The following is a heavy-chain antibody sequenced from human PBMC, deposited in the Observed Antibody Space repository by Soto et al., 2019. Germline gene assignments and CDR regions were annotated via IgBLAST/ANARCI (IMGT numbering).Heavy chain of an antibody. CDR3: ARGSGPRPVTIFGVVIPHYYYYGMDV. J-gene: IGHJ6*02. CDR1: GGSFSGYY. Sequence: SETLSLTCAVYGGSFSGYYWSWIRQPPGKGLEWIGEINHSGSTNYNPSLKSRVTISVDTSKNPFSLKLSSVTAADTAVYYCARGSGPRPVTIFGVVIPHYYYYGMDVWGQGTTVTVSS. D-gene: IGHD3-3*01. CDR2: INHSGST. V-gene: IGHV4-34*01.